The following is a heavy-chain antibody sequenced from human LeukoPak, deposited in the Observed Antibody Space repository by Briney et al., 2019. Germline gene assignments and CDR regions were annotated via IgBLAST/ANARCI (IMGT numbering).Heavy chain of an antibody. V-gene: IGHV3-30*18. Sequence: GGSLRLSCAASGFTSSSYGMHWVRQAPGKGLEWVAVISYDGSNKYYADSVKGRFTISRDNSKNTLYLQMNSLRAEDTAVYYCANTPQLWTQFNYWGQGTLVTVSS. D-gene: IGHD1-1*01. CDR3: ANTPQLWTQFNY. CDR2: ISYDGSNK. CDR1: GFTSSSYG. J-gene: IGHJ4*02.